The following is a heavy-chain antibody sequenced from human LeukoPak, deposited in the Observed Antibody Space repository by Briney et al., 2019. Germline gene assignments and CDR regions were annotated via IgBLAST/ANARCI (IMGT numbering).Heavy chain of an antibody. CDR1: GYTFTDYY. CDR3: ATRATGTKRYYYYYMDV. CDR2: VDPEDGET. Sequence: ASVKISCKVSGYTFTDYYMHWVQQAPGKGLEWMGLVDPEDGETIYAEKFQGRVTITADTSTDTAYMELSSLRSEDTAVYYCATRATGTKRYYYYYMDVWGKGTTVTVSS. V-gene: IGHV1-69-2*01. D-gene: IGHD1-1*01. J-gene: IGHJ6*03.